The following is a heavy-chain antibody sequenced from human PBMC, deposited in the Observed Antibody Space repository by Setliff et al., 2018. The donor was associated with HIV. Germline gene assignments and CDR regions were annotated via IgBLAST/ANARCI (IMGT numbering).Heavy chain of an antibody. CDR3: AKTPLY. CDR1: GFTFSDVW. J-gene: IGHJ4*02. CDR2: IGSSNHGI. V-gene: IGHV3-48*04. Sequence: GGSLRLSCAASGFTFSDVWVNWVRQAPGRGLEWVAHIGSSNHGIHYTASVQGRFTVSRDNAKNSLYLQMDSLRAEDTTVYYCAKTPLYWGQGTMVTVSS.